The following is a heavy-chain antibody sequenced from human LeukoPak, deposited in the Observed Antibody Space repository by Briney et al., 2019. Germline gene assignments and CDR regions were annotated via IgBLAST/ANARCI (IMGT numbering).Heavy chain of an antibody. Sequence: SQTLSLTCTVSGGSIGSGGYYWSWIRQHPGKGLEWIGNIYYSGITYYNPSLKSRLTISVDTSQNQFSLKLRYVTAADTAVYYCARDGRDGSTFDAFDIWGQGTMVTVSS. V-gene: IGHV4-31*03. CDR2: IYYSGIT. J-gene: IGHJ3*02. CDR3: ARDGRDGSTFDAFDI. D-gene: IGHD5-24*01. CDR1: GGSIGSGGYY.